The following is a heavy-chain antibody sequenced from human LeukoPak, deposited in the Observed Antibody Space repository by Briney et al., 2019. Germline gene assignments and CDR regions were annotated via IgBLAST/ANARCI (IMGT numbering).Heavy chain of an antibody. J-gene: IGHJ6*04. CDR1: GGSISSSNW. CDR2: IYLSGST. D-gene: IGHD5-12*01. Sequence: PSGTLSLTCAVSGGSISSSNWWSWVRQPPGKGLEWIGEIYLSGSTNYNPSLKSRVTISVDKSKNQFSLKLSSVTAADTAVYYCARDRVVATIDEIDYYYYYGMDVWGKGTTVTVSS. CDR3: ARDRVVATIDEIDYYYYYGMDV. V-gene: IGHV4-4*02.